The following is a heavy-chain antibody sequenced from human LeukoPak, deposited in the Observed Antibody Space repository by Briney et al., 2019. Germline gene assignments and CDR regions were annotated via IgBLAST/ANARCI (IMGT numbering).Heavy chain of an antibody. D-gene: IGHD2-2*01. J-gene: IGHJ4*02. CDR3: ARDYCSSTSCLYYFDY. Sequence: SVKVSCKASGGTFSSYAISWVRQAPGQGLEWMGGIIPIFGTANHAQKFQGRVTITADESTSTAYMELSSLRSEDTAVYYCARDYCSSTSCLYYFDYWGQGTLVTVSS. CDR2: IIPIFGTA. CDR1: GGTFSSYA. V-gene: IGHV1-69*13.